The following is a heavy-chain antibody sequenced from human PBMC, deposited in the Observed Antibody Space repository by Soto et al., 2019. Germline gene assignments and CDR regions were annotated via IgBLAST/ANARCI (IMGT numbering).Heavy chain of an antibody. CDR2: IYYSGST. Sequence: ETLSLTCTVSGGSISSSNCYWGWIRQPPGKGLEWIGNIYYSGSTYYSPSLKSRVTISVDTSKNQFSLNLSSVTAADTAVYYCARLYIWGTYRLDYWGQGTLVTVSS. CDR1: GGSISSSNCY. D-gene: IGHD3-16*02. J-gene: IGHJ4*02. V-gene: IGHV4-39*01. CDR3: ARLYIWGTYRLDY.